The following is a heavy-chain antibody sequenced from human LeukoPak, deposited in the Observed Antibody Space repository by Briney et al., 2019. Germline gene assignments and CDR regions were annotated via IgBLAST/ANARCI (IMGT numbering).Heavy chain of an antibody. CDR1: GYSFINHY. V-gene: IGHV1-46*01. Sequence: ASVKVSCKASGYSFINHYIHWGRQAPGQGLEWMGIINPSGGSTSHAQKSQGRVTVTRDMSTSTVYMELSSLRSEDTAVYYCARDRPPATSITSRRGSLDYWGQGTLVTVSS. J-gene: IGHJ4*02. CDR2: INPSGGST. CDR3: ARDRPPATSITSRRGSLDY. D-gene: IGHD6-6*01.